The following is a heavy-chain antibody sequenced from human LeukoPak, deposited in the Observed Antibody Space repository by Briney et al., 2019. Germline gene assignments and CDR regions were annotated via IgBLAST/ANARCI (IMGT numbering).Heavy chain of an antibody. D-gene: IGHD2-15*01. Sequence: PGESLRLSCAGSGFALSDIWMRWVWQAAGKGLEWVANIRHDGNAKNYVPSVRGRFTISRDNAKNSLYLQMNSLTVEDTAVYYCATSHDSAGNDWGQGTLGTVSS. CDR2: IRHDGNAK. CDR3: ATSHDSAGND. CDR1: GFALSDIW. J-gene: IGHJ4*02. V-gene: IGHV3-7*01.